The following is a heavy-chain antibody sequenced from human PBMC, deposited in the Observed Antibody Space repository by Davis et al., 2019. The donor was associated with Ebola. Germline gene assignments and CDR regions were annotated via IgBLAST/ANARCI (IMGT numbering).Heavy chain of an antibody. CDR1: GFTFSSYA. J-gene: IGHJ4*02. V-gene: IGHV3-23*01. CDR3: AACIYDYVWFFGY. Sequence: PGGSLRLSCAASGFTFSSYAMSWVRQAPGKGLEWVSAISGSGGSTYYADSVKGRFTISRDNSKNTLYLQMNSLRAEDTAVYYCAACIYDYVWFFGYWGQGTLVTVSS. D-gene: IGHD3-16*01. CDR2: ISGSGGST.